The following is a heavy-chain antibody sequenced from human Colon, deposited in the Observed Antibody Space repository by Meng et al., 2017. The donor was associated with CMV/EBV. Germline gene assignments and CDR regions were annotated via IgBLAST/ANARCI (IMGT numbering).Heavy chain of an antibody. D-gene: IGHD3-3*01. CDR3: ARVGLYYDFWNGYYTNYFDY. J-gene: IGHJ4*02. CDR2: IYYSGST. Sequence: SETLSLTCTVSGGSISSYYWSWIRQPPGKGLEWIGYIYYSGSTNYNPSLKSRVTISVDTSKNQFSLKLSSVTAADTAVYYCARVGLYYDFWNGYYTNYFDYWGQGTLVTVSS. CDR1: GGSISSYY. V-gene: IGHV4-59*01.